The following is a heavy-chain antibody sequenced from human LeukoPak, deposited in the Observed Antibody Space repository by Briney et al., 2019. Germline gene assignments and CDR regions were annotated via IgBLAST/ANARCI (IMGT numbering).Heavy chain of an antibody. CDR2: IRSSGGST. J-gene: IGHJ6*02. Sequence: GGSLRLSCAASGFTFNNYAMSWVRQAPGKGLELVSVIRSSGGSTNYADSVKGRFTISRDNSKNTLYLQMNSLRGEDTAVYYCAKVRDYFYYGLDVWGQGTTVTVSS. V-gene: IGHV3-23*01. CDR1: GFTFNNYA. CDR3: AKVRDYFYYGLDV.